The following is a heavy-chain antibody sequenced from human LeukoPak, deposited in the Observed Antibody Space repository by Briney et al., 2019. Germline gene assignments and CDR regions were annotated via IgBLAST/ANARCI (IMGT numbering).Heavy chain of an antibody. CDR3: ARGNIVVVPAAIFKGYGMDV. CDR2: INHSGST. D-gene: IGHD2-2*02. J-gene: IGHJ6*02. V-gene: IGHV4-39*07. Sequence: PSETLSLTCTVSGGSISSSSYYWGWIRQPPGKGLEWIGEINHSGSTNYNPSLKSRVTISVDTSKNQFSLKLSSVTAADTAVYYCARGNIVVVPAAIFKGYGMDVWGQGTTVTVSS. CDR1: GGSISSSSYY.